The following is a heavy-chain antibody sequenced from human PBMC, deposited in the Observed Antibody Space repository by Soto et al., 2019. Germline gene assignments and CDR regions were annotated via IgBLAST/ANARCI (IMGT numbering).Heavy chain of an antibody. Sequence: GESRKISCKGSGYSFTSYWISWVRQMPGKGLEWMGRIDPSDSYTNYSPSFQGHVTISADKSISTAYLQWSSLKASDTAMYYCATSGGEYQLLYSWFDPWGQGTLVTVSS. CDR3: ATSGGEYQLLYSWFDP. J-gene: IGHJ5*02. CDR1: GYSFTSYW. D-gene: IGHD2-2*02. CDR2: IDPSDSYT. V-gene: IGHV5-10-1*01.